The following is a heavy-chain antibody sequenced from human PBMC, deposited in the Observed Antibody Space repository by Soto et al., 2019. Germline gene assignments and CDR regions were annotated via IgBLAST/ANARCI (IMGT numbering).Heavy chain of an antibody. D-gene: IGHD1-1*01. J-gene: IGHJ6*02. CDR3: GIRGTLPGSAV. Sequence: GKGLEWVANIKQDGRDKYYVEAVKGRFTSSRDNAKNSLYRQMNGPRAEDTAVQYSGIRGTLPGSAVWGQGTTVTVFS. CDR2: IKQDGRDK. V-gene: IGHV3-7*05.